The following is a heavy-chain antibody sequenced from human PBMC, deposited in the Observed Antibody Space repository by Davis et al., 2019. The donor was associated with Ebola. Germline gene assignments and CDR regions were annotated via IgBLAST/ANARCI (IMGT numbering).Heavy chain of an antibody. CDR3: AHSSSGWYSFDY. V-gene: IGHV1-2*06. J-gene: IGHJ4*02. CDR1: GYTFTSYQ. CDR2: INPNSGGT. D-gene: IGHD6-19*01. Sequence: AASVKVSCKASGYTFTSYQMHWVRQAPGQGLEWMGRINPNSGGTNYAQKSQDRVTMTRDTSTSTVYMELSRLRSDDTAVYYCAHSSSGWYSFDYWGPGTLVTVSS.